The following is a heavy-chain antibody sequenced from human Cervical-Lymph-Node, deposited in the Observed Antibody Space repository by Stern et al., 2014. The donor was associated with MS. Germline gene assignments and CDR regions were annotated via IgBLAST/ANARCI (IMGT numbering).Heavy chain of an antibody. J-gene: IGHJ6*02. CDR1: GGTFSTQA. Sequence: QVQLVQSGAEVKKPGSSVKVSCKASGGTFSTQAINWVRQAPGQGLAWVGGISPILGTPNYAQKVQDRVTITADESTSTAYMNLNSLRSEDTAVYYCATPSTVTVGGMDVWGQGTTVTVSS. D-gene: IGHD4-17*01. V-gene: IGHV1-69*01. CDR3: ATPSTVTVGGMDV. CDR2: ISPILGTP.